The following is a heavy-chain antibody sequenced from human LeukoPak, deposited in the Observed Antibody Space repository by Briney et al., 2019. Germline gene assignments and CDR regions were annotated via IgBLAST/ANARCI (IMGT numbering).Heavy chain of an antibody. CDR2: IKSKTDGGTT. D-gene: IGHD3-22*01. CDR1: GFTFSNAW. V-gene: IGHV3-15*01. CDR3: TTDRMIVVAPFDY. J-gene: IGHJ4*02. Sequence: PGGSLRLSCAASGFTFSNAWMSWVRQAPGKGLEWVGRIKSKTDGGTTDYAAPVKGRFTISRDDSKNTLYLQMNSLKTEDTAVHYCTTDRMIVVAPFDYWGQGTLVTVSS.